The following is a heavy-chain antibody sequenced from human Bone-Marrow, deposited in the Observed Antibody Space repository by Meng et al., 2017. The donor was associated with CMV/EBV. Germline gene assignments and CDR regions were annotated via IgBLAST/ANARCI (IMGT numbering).Heavy chain of an antibody. Sequence: SVKVSCKASGGTFSSYAISWVRQAPGQGLEWMGGIIPIFGTANYAQKFQGRVTITTDESTSTAYMELSSLRSEDTAVYYCARVTWSIHYYYYYGMDVWGQGTTVTVSS. V-gene: IGHV1-69*05. CDR2: IIPIFGTA. D-gene: IGHD2-21*01. CDR3: ARVTWSIHYYYYYGMDV. CDR1: GGTFSSYA. J-gene: IGHJ6*02.